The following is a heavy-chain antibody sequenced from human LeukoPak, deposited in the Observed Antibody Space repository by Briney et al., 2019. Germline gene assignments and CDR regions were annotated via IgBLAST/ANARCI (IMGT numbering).Heavy chain of an antibody. CDR2: IYYSGSP. D-gene: IGHD6-19*01. V-gene: IGHV4-59*01. Sequence: SETLSLTCTVSGRSISSYYWGWIRHPPGKGLEWIGYIYYSGSPNYNPSLKSRVPIPVDMSKNHFLWKLTSVTAAARALFSLAREYSSGWYDYWGQGTLVTVYS. J-gene: IGHJ4*02. CDR1: GRSISSYY. CDR3: AREYSSGWYDY.